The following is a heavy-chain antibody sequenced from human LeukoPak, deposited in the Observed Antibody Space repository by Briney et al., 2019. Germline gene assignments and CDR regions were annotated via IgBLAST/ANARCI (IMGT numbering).Heavy chain of an antibody. V-gene: IGHV3-21*01. J-gene: IGHJ4*02. CDR1: GFTFSRYG. CDR3: ARSRYDSSGYYGIIGN. Sequence: KAGGSLRLSCAASGFTFSRYGMSWVRQAPGKGLEWVAAINTNGGSTYYADSVKGRFTISRDNAKKSLYLQMNSLRAEDTAVYYCARSRYDSSGYYGIIGNWGQGTLVTVSS. D-gene: IGHD3-22*01. CDR2: INTNGGST.